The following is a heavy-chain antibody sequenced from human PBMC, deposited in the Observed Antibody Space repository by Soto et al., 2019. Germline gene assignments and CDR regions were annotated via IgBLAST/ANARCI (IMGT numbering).Heavy chain of an antibody. V-gene: IGHV3-23*01. CDR1: GFTFSSYA. J-gene: IGHJ4*02. CDR2: ISGSGGST. Sequence: EVQLLESGGGLVQPGGSLRLSCAASGFTFSSYAMSWVRQAPGKGLEWVSAISGSGGSTYYADSVKGRFTISRDNSKNTLYLQMNSLRAEDTAVYYCAKDQSDSRYYYYSSGIFDYWGQGTLVTVSS. CDR3: AKDQSDSRYYYYSSGIFDY. D-gene: IGHD3-22*01.